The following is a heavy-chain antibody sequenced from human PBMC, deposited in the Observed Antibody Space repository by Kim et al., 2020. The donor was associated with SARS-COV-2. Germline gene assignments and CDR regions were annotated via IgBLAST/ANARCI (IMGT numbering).Heavy chain of an antibody. CDR1: GGSINDFY. Sequence: SETLSLTCTVSGGSINDFYWSWIRQPPGKGLEWIGYIYYSGSTNYNPSLKSRVTISVDTSKNQFSLKLSSVTAADSAVFYCARLTRDSGSFVFDPWGQGTLVTVSS. V-gene: IGHV4-59*01. D-gene: IGHD3-10*01. CDR2: IYYSGST. CDR3: ARLTRDSGSFVFDP. J-gene: IGHJ5*02.